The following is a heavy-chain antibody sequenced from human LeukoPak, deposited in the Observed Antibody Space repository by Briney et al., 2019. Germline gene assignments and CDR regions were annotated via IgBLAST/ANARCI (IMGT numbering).Heavy chain of an antibody. J-gene: IGHJ2*01. V-gene: IGHV3-23*01. CDR1: RFTFSSYA. CDR2: INGVGGNT. Sequence: PGGSLSLSCAASRFTFSSYAMSWVRQAPGKGLEWVSTINGVGGNTYYADPVKGRFTISRDNSKNMLYLQMNSLRAEDTAIYYCAREGYCSGGSCSDWYFDPWGRGTLVTVSS. D-gene: IGHD2-15*01. CDR3: AREGYCSGGSCSDWYFDP.